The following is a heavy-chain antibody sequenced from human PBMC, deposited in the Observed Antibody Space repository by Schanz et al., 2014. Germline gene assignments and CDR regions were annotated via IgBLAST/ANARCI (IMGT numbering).Heavy chain of an antibody. D-gene: IGHD3-3*02. J-gene: IGHJ6*02. Sequence: EVQLVESGGGLVQPGRSLRISCAASGFTVSSNYMSWVRQAPGKGLEWVSSLDRSGGKTYYADSVTGRFTISRDNSKKTLYLQMSSLTAEDTAVYYCARDKDVISTHFYSPFYFYVMDVWGQGTTVTVSS. CDR2: LDRSGGKT. CDR1: GFTVSSNY. V-gene: IGHV3-66*01. CDR3: ARDKDVISTHFYSPFYFYVMDV.